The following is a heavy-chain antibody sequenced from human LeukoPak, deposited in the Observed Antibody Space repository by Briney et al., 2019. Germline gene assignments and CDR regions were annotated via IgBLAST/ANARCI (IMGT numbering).Heavy chain of an antibody. J-gene: IGHJ4*02. D-gene: IGHD6-6*01. V-gene: IGHV1-69*05. CDR1: GGTFSSYA. CDR3: ASLSVAALPSVDY. Sequence: ASVKVSCKASGGTFSSYAISWVRQAPGQGLEWMGGIIPIFGTANYAQKFQGRVTITTDESTSTAYMELSSLRSEDTAVYYCASLSVAALPSVDYWGQGTLVTVSS. CDR2: IIPIFGTA.